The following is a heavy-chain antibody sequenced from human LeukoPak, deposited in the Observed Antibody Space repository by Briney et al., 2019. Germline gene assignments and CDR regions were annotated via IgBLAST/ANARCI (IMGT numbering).Heavy chain of an antibody. V-gene: IGHV1-8*01. CDR3: ARGLPNYYYGSGTYDS. Sequence: ASVKVSCKASGYTFTNYDINWVRQATGQGLEWMGWMSPNSGNTGYAQRFQGRVTMTRNTSISTAHMELSSLRSEDTAVYYCARGLPNYYYGSGTYDSWGQGTLVTVSS. CDR1: GYTFTNYD. CDR2: MSPNSGNT. D-gene: IGHD3-10*01. J-gene: IGHJ4*02.